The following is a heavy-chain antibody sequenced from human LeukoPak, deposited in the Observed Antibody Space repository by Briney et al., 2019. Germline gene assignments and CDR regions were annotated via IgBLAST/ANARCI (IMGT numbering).Heavy chain of an antibody. J-gene: IGHJ4*02. V-gene: IGHV4-34*01. CDR2: INHSGST. D-gene: IGHD6-13*01. Sequence: PSETLSLTCAVYGGSFSGYYWSWIRQPPGKGLEWIGEINHSGSTNYNPSLKSRVTISVDTSKNQFSLKLSSVTAADTAVYYCARRRSSWYPFDYWGQGTLVTVSS. CDR3: ARRRSSWYPFDY. CDR1: GGSFSGYY.